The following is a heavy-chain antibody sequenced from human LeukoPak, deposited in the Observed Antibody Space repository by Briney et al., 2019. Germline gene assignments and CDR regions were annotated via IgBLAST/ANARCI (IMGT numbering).Heavy chain of an antibody. V-gene: IGHV3-49*04. CDR2: IRSKAYGGTT. J-gene: IGHJ4*02. Sequence: GRSLRLSCTASGFTFGDYAMSWVRQAPGKGLEWVGFIRSKAYGGTTEYAASVKGRFTISRDDSKSIAYLQMNSLKTEDTAVYYCTRFALDTAMVSHYRGQGTLVTVSS. CDR3: TRFALDTAMVSHY. CDR1: GFTFGDYA. D-gene: IGHD5-18*01.